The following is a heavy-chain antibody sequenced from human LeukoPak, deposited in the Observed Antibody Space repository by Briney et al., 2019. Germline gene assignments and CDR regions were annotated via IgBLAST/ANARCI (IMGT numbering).Heavy chain of an antibody. D-gene: IGHD6-13*01. CDR3: AKDMYSSSWYYFDY. CDR2: ISYDGSNK. CDR1: GFTFSSYG. V-gene: IGHV3-30*18. J-gene: IGHJ4*02. Sequence: GGSLRLSCAASGFTFSSYGMHWVRQAPGKGLEWVAVISYDGSNKYYADCVKGRFTISRDNSKNTLYLQMNSLRAEDTAVYYCAKDMYSSSWYYFDYWGQGTLVTVSS.